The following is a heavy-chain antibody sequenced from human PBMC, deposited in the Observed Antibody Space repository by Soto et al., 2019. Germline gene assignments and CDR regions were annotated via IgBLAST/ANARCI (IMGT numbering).Heavy chain of an antibody. V-gene: IGHV3-33*01. CDR3: ARDAYYDFYYYYYMDV. J-gene: IGHJ6*03. D-gene: IGHD3-3*01. CDR2: IWYDGSNK. Sequence: GGSLRLSCAASGFTFSSYGMHWVRQAPGKGLEWVAVIWYDGSNKYYADSVKGRFTISRDNSKNTLYLQMNSLRAEDTAVYYCARDAYYDFYYYYYMDVWGKGTTVTVSS. CDR1: GFTFSSYG.